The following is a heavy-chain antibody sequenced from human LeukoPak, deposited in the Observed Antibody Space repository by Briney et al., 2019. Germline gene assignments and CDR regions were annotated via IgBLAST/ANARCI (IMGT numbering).Heavy chain of an antibody. CDR2: IYYSGST. V-gene: IGHV4-31*03. D-gene: IGHD2-2*01. CDR1: GGSISSGGYY. Sequence: SQTLSLTCTVSGGSISSGGYYWSWVRQHPGKGLEWVGYIYYSGSTYYNPPLKSRITISVDTSKNQFSLKLSSVTAADTAVYYCARGFGGSSTSYAYPFGYWGQGTLVTVSS. CDR3: ARGFGGSSTSYAYPFGY. J-gene: IGHJ4*02.